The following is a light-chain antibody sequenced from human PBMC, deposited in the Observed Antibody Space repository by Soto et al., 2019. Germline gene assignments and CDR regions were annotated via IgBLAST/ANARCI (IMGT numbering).Light chain of an antibody. CDR1: SSNIGAGYD. CDR2: VNS. Sequence: QSVLTQPPSVSGAPGQRVPIPCTGSSSNIGAGYDVHWYQQLPGTAPKLLIYVNSNRPSGVPDRFSGSKSGTSASLAITGLQAEDEADYYCQSYDSSLSGVVFGGGTKLTVL. CDR3: QSYDSSLSGVV. V-gene: IGLV1-40*01. J-gene: IGLJ2*01.